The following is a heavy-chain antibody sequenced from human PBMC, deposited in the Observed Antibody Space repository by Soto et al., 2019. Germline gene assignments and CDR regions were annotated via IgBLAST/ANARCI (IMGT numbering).Heavy chain of an antibody. J-gene: IGHJ4*02. CDR2: IDPTDSYT. Sequence: GESLKISCQASGYSFTTHWISWVRQRPGKSLECKGRIDPTDSYTDYGPSFEGHVTMSVDRSINTAYLEWSSLKASDSAIYYCARLTLAQDSSGYHIFDYWGPGTLVTVSS. CDR3: ARLTLAQDSSGYHIFDY. CDR1: GYSFTTHW. V-gene: IGHV5-10-1*01. D-gene: IGHD3-22*01.